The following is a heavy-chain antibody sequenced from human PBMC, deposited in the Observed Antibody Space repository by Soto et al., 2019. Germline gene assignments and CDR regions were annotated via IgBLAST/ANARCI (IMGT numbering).Heavy chain of an antibody. CDR2: INSDGSST. CDR1: GFTFSSYW. J-gene: IGHJ5*02. CDR3: ARDQVVSRNWFDP. V-gene: IGHV3-74*01. D-gene: IGHD2-8*02. Sequence: EVQLVESGGGLVQPGGSLRLSCAASGFTFSSYWMHWVRQAPGKGLVWVSRINSDGSSTSYADSVKGRFTISRDNAKNTLDLQMNRLGAEDTAVYYGARDQVVSRNWFDPWGQGTRVTFSS.